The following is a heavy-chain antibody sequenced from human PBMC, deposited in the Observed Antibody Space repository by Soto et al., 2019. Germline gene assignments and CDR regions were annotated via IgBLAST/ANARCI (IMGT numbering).Heavy chain of an antibody. J-gene: IGHJ6*02. Sequence: QVQLQQWGAGLLKPSETLSLTCAVYGGSFSAYYWSWIRQPPGKGLECIGEIDHSGSTNYNPSLKSRVTISVDTSKKQFSLRLSSVTVADTAVYYCVRGPKGSRDPPPVYYYYGMDVWGQGTTVTVSS. V-gene: IGHV4-34*01. CDR2: IDHSGST. CDR1: GGSFSAYY. CDR3: VRGPKGSRDPPPVYYYYGMDV.